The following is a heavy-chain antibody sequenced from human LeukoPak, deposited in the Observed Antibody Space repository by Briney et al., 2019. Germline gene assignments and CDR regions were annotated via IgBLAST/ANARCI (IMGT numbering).Heavy chain of an antibody. J-gene: IGHJ4*02. CDR1: GFTFSSYA. D-gene: IGHD3-10*01. CDR2: ISYDGSNK. V-gene: IGHV3-30*04. Sequence: GGSLRLSCAASGFTFSSYAMHWVRQAPGKGLEWVAVISYDGSNKYYADSVKGRFTISRDNSKNTLYLQMNSLRAEDTAVYYCAKDGYGSGSYYIDYWGQGTLVTVSS. CDR3: AKDGYGSGSYYIDY.